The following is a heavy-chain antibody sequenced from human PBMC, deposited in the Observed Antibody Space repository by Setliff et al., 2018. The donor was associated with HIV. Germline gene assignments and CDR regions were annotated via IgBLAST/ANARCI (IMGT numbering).Heavy chain of an antibody. V-gene: IGHV3-33*03. CDR2: IWYDGSNK. CDR3: AKDLGVSYYNFWSNYYGLDV. CDR1: GFTFSNYG. Sequence: GGSLRLSCAASGFTFSNYGMHWVRQAPGKGLEWVAVIWYDGSNKYYTDSVKGRFTLSRDNSKNTLYLQMSSLRAEDTAVYYCAKDLGVSYYNFWSNYYGLDVWGQGTTVTVSS. D-gene: IGHD3-3*01. J-gene: IGHJ6*02.